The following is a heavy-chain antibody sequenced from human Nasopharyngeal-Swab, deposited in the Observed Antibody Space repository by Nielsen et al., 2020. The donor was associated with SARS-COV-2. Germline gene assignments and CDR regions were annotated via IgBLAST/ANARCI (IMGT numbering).Heavy chain of an antibody. CDR2: IYYSGST. CDR3: ARVPLELVGAYYSYHMDV. D-gene: IGHD6-6*01. J-gene: IGHJ6*03. V-gene: IGHV4-59*01. Sequence: SETLSLTCTVSGGSISTYYWSWIRQPPGKGPEWIGYIYYSGSTNYNPSLKSRVTISVDTSKNQFSLKLSSVTAADTAVYYCARVPLELVGAYYSYHMDVWGKGTTVIVSS. CDR1: GGSISTYY.